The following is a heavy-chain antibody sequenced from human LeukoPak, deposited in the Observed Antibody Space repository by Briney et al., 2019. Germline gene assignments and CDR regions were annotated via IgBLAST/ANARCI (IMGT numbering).Heavy chain of an antibody. CDR3: ARGGALRRYEAGFDY. CDR1: GFTFSSYG. D-gene: IGHD6-19*01. J-gene: IGHJ4*02. V-gene: IGHV3-30*03. CDR2: ISYDGSNK. Sequence: GGSLRLSCAASGFTFSSYGMHWVRQAPGKGLEWVAVISYDGSNKYYADSVKGRFTISRDNSKNTLYLQMNSLRAEDTAVYYCARGGALRRYEAGFDYWGQGTLVTVSS.